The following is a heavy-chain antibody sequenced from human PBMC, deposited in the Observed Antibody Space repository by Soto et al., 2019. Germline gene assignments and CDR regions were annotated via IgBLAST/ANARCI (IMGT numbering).Heavy chain of an antibody. CDR2: IYYSGST. Sequence: SETLSLTCTVSGGSISSGDSYWSWIRQPPGKGLEWIGYIYYSGSTYYNPSLKSRVTISVDTSKNQFSLKLSSVTAADTAVYYCASPRGGYERIDYWGQRTLVTVSS. V-gene: IGHV4-30-4*01. J-gene: IGHJ4*02. CDR1: GGSISSGDSY. D-gene: IGHD5-12*01. CDR3: ASPRGGYERIDY.